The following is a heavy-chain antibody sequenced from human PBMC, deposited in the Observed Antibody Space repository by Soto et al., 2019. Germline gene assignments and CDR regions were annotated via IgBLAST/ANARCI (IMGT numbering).Heavy chain of an antibody. V-gene: IGHV5-51*01. CDR3: ARASAYCSGGSGSGSFDP. Sequence: GESLKISCKGSGYRFTSYWIGWVRQMPGKGLEWMGIIYPGDSDTRYSPSFQGQVTISADKSISTAYLQWSSLKPSDTAMYYCARASAYCSGGSGSGSFDPWGQGTQVTVSS. CDR2: IYPGDSDT. D-gene: IGHD2-15*01. J-gene: IGHJ5*02. CDR1: GYRFTSYW.